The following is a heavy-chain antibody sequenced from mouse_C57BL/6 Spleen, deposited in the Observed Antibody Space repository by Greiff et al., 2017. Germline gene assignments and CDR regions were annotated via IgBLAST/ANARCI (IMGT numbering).Heavy chain of an antibody. CDR2: ISSGSSTI. V-gene: IGHV5-17*01. J-gene: IGHJ4*01. CDR1: GFTFSDYG. CDR3: ARPDGNYYYYAMDY. D-gene: IGHD2-1*01. Sequence: EVKLQESGGGLVKPGGSLKLSCAASGFTFSDYGMHWVRQAPEKGLEWVAYISSGSSTIYYADTVKGRFTISRDNAKNTLFLQMTSLRSEDTAMYYCARPDGNYYYYAMDYWGQGTSVTVSS.